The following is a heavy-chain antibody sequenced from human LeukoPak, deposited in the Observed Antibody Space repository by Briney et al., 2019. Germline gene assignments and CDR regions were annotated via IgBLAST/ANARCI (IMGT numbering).Heavy chain of an antibody. CDR1: GFTFSSYW. J-gene: IGHJ5*02. CDR3: ARAKGDPRRFDP. D-gene: IGHD2-21*02. CDR2: IKQDGSEK. Sequence: GGSLRLSCAASGFTFSSYWMSWVRQAPGKGLEWVANIKQDGSEKYYVDSVKGRFTISRDHAKNSLYLQMNSLRAEDTAAYYCARAKGDPRRFDPWGQGTLVTVSS. V-gene: IGHV3-7*01.